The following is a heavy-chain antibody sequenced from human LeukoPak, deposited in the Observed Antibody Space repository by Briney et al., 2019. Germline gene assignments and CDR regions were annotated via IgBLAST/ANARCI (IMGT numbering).Heavy chain of an antibody. J-gene: IGHJ4*02. CDR1: XFTFXXXA. CDR2: ISGSGGST. V-gene: IGHV3-23*01. D-gene: IGHD4-17*01. CDR3: AKDRRDYGDYSYLDY. Sequence: SLRLSXXXXXFTFXXXAMSWVRQAPGKGLEWVSAISGSGGSTYYADSVKGRFTISRDNSKNTLYLQMNSLRAEDTAVYYCAKDRRDYGDYSYLDYWGQGTLVTVSS.